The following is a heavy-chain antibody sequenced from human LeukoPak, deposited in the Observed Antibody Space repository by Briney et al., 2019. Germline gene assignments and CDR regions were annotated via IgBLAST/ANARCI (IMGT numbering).Heavy chain of an antibody. V-gene: IGHV3-30-3*01. CDR2: ISYDGSNK. D-gene: IGHD6-13*01. CDR1: GFTFSSYA. Sequence: GGSLRLSCAASGFTFSSYAMHWVRQAPGKGLEWVAVISYDGSNKYYADSVKGRFTISRDLSKNTLSLEMNSLRAEDTAIYYCARGPWMAAGTLRPFDFWGQGTLVTVSS. CDR3: ARGPWMAAGTLRPFDF. J-gene: IGHJ4*02.